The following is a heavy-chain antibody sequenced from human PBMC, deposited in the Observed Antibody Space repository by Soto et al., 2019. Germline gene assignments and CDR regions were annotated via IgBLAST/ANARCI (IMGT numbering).Heavy chain of an antibody. Sequence: SETLSLTCAVYGGSFSGYYWSWIRQPPGKGLEWIGEIDHSGSTNYNPSLKSRVTISVDTSKNQFSLKLSSVTAADTAVYYCARVLTRAARRLFRFDPWGQGTLVTVSS. V-gene: IGHV4-34*01. CDR2: IDHSGST. CDR1: GGSFSGYY. J-gene: IGHJ5*02. D-gene: IGHD6-6*01. CDR3: ARVLTRAARRLFRFDP.